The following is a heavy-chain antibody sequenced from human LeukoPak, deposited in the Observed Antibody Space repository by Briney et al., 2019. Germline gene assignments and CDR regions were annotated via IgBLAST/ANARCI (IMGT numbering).Heavy chain of an antibody. V-gene: IGHV3-7*01. J-gene: IGHJ6*02. CDR2: IKHDGSEI. CDR3: ARASGSSPTSDYYYYYGMDV. CDR1: GFTFSNYW. D-gene: IGHD6-13*01. Sequence: GGSLRLSCAASGFTFSNYWMGWVRQAPGKGLEWVANIKHDGSEIYYVDSVKGRFTISRDNAKNSLYLQMNSLRAEDTAVYYCARASGSSPTSDYYYYYGMDVWGQGTTVTVSS.